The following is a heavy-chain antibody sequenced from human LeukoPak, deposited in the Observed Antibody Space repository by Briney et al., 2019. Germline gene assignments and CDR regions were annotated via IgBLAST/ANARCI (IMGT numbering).Heavy chain of an antibody. CDR1: GYSFANYW. CDR2: IYPADSDT. J-gene: IGHJ5*02. D-gene: IGHD2-15*01. V-gene: IGHV5-51*01. Sequence: GESLKISCKGSGYSFANYWIGWVRQMPGKGLEWMGIIYPADSDTRYSPSFQGQVTISTDKSISTAYLQWSSLKASDTAIYYCARQVPGCSGGSCYSGWFDPWGQGTLVTVSS. CDR3: ARQVPGCSGGSCYSGWFDP.